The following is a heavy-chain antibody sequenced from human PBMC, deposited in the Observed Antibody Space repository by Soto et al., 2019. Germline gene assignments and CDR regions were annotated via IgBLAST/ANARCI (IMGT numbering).Heavy chain of an antibody. D-gene: IGHD3-10*01. CDR3: AGSGSYLGYFDY. Sequence: VGSLRLSCASSVFTFSSYAMHCVRQAPGKGLEWVAVISYDGSNKYYADSVKGRFTIYRDNSKNTLYLQMNSLRAEDTAVYYCAGSGSYLGYFDYWGQGTLVTVSS. J-gene: IGHJ4*02. CDR2: ISYDGSNK. V-gene: IGHV3-30-3*01. CDR1: VFTFSSYA.